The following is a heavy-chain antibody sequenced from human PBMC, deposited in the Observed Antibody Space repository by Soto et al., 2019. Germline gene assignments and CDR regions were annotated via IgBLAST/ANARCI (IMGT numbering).Heavy chain of an antibody. D-gene: IGHD1-26*01. CDR1: GGCICSGGYS. V-gene: IGHV4-30-2*01. CDR2: IYYNGNT. CDR3: ARFSGTYNDRYLDF. J-gene: IGHJ4*02. Sequence: FLPLSHTCAVCGGCICSGGYSWSWIRQPPGKGLEWIGYIYYNGNTFYNPSLGSRVTVSVDTSNNQFSLKLESVTAADTAVYFCARFSGTYNDRYLDFWGQGKLVTVSS.